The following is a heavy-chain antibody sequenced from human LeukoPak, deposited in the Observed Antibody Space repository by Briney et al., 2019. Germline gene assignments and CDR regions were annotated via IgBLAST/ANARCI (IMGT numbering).Heavy chain of an antibody. CDR3: AGQHPRNTVDF. Sequence: SESLSLTCTVSGGSISSYYWSWIRQPAGKGLEWIGRIYTSGSTNYNPSLKSRVTISLDTSKNQFSLKLSSVTAADTAVYYCAGQHPRNTVDFWGQGTLVTVSS. CDR1: GGSISSYY. D-gene: IGHD2/OR15-2a*01. V-gene: IGHV4-4*07. CDR2: IYTSGST. J-gene: IGHJ4*02.